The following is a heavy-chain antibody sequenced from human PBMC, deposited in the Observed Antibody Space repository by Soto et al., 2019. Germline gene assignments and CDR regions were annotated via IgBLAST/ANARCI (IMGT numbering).Heavy chain of an antibody. D-gene: IGHD6-13*01. V-gene: IGHV3-11*05. CDR3: ARRRWDAFDI. J-gene: IGHJ3*02. CDR2: ISSSPTYT. Sequence: QVQLVESGGGLVKPGGSLRLSCAASGFTFSDYYMSWIRQAPGKGLEWVSYISSSPTYTDYADSVKGRFTISRDNAKNSLYLQMNSRRAEDTAVYYCARRRWDAFDIWGQGTMVTVSS. CDR1: GFTFSDYY.